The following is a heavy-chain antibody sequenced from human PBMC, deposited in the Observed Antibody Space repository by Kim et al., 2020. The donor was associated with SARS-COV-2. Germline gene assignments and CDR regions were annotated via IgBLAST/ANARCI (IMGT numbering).Heavy chain of an antibody. Sequence: SETLSLTCAVYGGSFSGYYWSWIRQPPGKGLEWIGEINHSGSTNYNPSLKSRVTISVDTSKNQFSLKLSSVTAADTAVYYCARESGHMVVVVVAPYYYCYMDVWGRGNTVTLSS. V-gene: IGHV4-34*01. CDR3: ARESGHMVVVVVAPYYYCYMDV. J-gene: IGHJ6*03. CDR1: GGSFSGYY. D-gene: IGHD2-15*01. CDR2: INHSGST.